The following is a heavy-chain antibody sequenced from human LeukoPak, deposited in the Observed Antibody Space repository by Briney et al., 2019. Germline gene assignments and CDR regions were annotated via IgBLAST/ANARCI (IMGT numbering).Heavy chain of an antibody. D-gene: IGHD3-22*01. J-gene: IGHJ4*02. V-gene: IGHV1-24*01. CDR1: GYTLTELS. CDR2: FDPEDGET. CDR3: ATAPTEYYYDSSGYYFTY. Sequence: ASVKVSCKVSGYTLTELSMHWARQAPGKGLEWMGGFDPEDGETIYAQKFQGRVTMTEDTSTDTAYMELSSLRSEDTAVYYCATAPTEYYYDSSGYYFTYWGQGTLVTVSS.